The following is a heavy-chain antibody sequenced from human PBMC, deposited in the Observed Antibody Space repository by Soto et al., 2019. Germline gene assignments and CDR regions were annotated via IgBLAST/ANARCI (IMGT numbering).Heavy chain of an antibody. D-gene: IGHD2-2*01. CDR2: VRHTGST. CDR3: ATDSTSTHYGMDV. V-gene: IGHV4-34*01. J-gene: IGHJ6*02. Sequence: SETLSLTCAVYGGPFSGFYWSWIRQSPGKGLEWLGGVRHTGSTNYNPSLKTRVSISADTSMNQVSLRLTSVTAADTGVYYCATDSTSTHYGMDVWGQGTTVTVSS. CDR1: GGPFSGFY.